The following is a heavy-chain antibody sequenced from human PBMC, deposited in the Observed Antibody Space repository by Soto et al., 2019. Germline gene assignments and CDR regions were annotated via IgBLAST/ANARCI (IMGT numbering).Heavy chain of an antibody. J-gene: IGHJ3*02. V-gene: IGHV3-64*01. CDR1: GFTFSSYA. CDR2: ISSNGGST. CDR3: ARDGCGGDCYSAYAFDI. Sequence: EVQLVESGGGLVQPGGSLRLSCAASGFTFSSYAMHWVRQAPGKGLEYVSAISSNGGSTYYANSVKGRFTISRDNSKNTLYLQMGSLRAEDMAVYCCARDGCGGDCYSAYAFDIWGQGTMVTVSS. D-gene: IGHD2-21*02.